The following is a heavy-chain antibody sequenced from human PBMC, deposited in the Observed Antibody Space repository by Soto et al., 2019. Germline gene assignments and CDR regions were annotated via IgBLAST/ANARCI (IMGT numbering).Heavy chain of an antibody. CDR1: GDSVSSGDYY. J-gene: IGHJ1*01. CDR2: VHYNGIK. D-gene: IGHD3-16*01. V-gene: IGHV4-30-4*01. CDR3: DRVIQEGFAP. Sequence: SETLSLTCTVSGDSVSSGDYYWSWIRQSPGKGLEWIAYVHYNGIKHYNPSLSRRVVISLDASKNQFFLNLTSVTAAEASVYSCDRVIQEGFAPGGQGTMVTSPQ.